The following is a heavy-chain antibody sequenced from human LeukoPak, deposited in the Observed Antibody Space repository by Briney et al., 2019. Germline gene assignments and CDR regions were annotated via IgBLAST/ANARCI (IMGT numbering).Heavy chain of an antibody. J-gene: IGHJ4*02. CDR3: ARDKRGYSYGTNLDY. Sequence: GGSLRLSCEASGFTVRTNYMGWVRQAPGKGLEWVAVISYDGSNKYYADSVKGRFTISRDNSKNTLYLQMNSLRAEDTAVYYCARDKRGYSYGTNLDYWGQGTLVTVSS. CDR1: GFTVRTNY. D-gene: IGHD5-18*01. CDR2: ISYDGSNK. V-gene: IGHV3-30-3*01.